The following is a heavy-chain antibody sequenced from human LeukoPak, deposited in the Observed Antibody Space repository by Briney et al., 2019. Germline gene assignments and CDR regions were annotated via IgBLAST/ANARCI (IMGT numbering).Heavy chain of an antibody. CDR2: ISAYNGNT. CDR1: GYTFTSYG. Sequence: ASVKVSCKASGYTFTSYGISWVRQAPGQGLEWMGWISAYNGNTNYAQKLQGRVTMTTDTSTSTAYMELRSLRSDDTAVYYCARILGYYDSSGYYSDYYYGMDVWGQGTTVTVSS. V-gene: IGHV1-18*01. J-gene: IGHJ6*02. D-gene: IGHD3-22*01. CDR3: ARILGYYDSSGYYSDYYYGMDV.